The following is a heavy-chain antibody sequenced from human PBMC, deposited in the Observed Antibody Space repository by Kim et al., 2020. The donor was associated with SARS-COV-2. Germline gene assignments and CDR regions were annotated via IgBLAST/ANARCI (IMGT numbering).Heavy chain of an antibody. CDR2: IKSKTYGGTT. CDR1: GFTFSNAW. D-gene: IGHD3-10*01. J-gene: IGHJ4*02. Sequence: GGSLRLSCAASGFTFSNAWMSWVRQAPGKGLEWVGRIKSKTYGGTTDYAAPVKGRFTISRDDSKNTLYLQMNSLKTEDTAVYYCTTDGYYGSGSYLIDYWGQGTLVTVSS. CDR3: TTDGYYGSGSYLIDY. V-gene: IGHV3-15*01.